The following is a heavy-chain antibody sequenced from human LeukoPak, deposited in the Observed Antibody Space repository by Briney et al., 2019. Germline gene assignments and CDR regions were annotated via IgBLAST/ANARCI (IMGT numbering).Heavy chain of an antibody. J-gene: IGHJ4*02. CDR3: AKEDGVYGDSYDY. CDR2: ISYDGSNK. CDR1: GFTVSSNY. Sequence: GGSLRLSCAASGFTVSSNYMSWVRQAPVKGLEWVAVISYDGSNKYYADSVKGRSTISRDNSKNTLYLQMNSLRAEDTAVYYCAKEDGVYGDSYDYWGQGTLVTVSS. D-gene: IGHD4-17*01. V-gene: IGHV3-30*18.